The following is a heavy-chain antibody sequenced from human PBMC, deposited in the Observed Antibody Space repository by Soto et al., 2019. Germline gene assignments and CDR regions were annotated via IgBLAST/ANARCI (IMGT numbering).Heavy chain of an antibody. V-gene: IGHV1-18*04. CDR2: ISAYNGNT. CDR3: ARIMPNGYYYDSSGYDDAFDT. D-gene: IGHD3-22*01. J-gene: IGHJ3*02. Sequence: ASVKVSCKASGYTFTSYGISWVRQAPGQGLEWMGWISAYNGNTNYAQKLQGRVTMTTDTSTSTAYMELRSLRSDDTAVYYCARIMPNGYYYDSSGYDDAFDTWGQGTMVTVSS. CDR1: GYTFTSYG.